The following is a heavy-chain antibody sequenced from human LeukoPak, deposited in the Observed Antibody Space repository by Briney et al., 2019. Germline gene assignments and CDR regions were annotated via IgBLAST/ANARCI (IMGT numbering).Heavy chain of an antibody. D-gene: IGHD1-7*01. CDR3: AKEAGTSFY. CDR2: INTDGRST. Sequence: PGGSLRLSCAASGFTFSTYWMHWVRQAPGKGLVWVSRINTDGRSTAYADSVKGRFTISRDNAKNTLYLQMHSLRAEDTAVYYCAKEAGTSFYWGQGTLVTVSS. CDR1: GFTFSTYW. J-gene: IGHJ4*02. V-gene: IGHV3-74*01.